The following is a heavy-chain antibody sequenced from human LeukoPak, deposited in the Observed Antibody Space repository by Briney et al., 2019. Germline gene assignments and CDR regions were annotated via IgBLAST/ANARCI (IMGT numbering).Heavy chain of an antibody. J-gene: IGHJ4*02. V-gene: IGHV1-2*02. D-gene: IGHD6-19*01. CDR2: INPNSGGT. CDR3: ARVHVRTYSSGWPVGY. Sequence: VASVKVSCKASGYTFTGYYMHWVRQAPGQGLEWMGWINPNSGGTNYAQKFQGRVTMTRDTSISTAYMELSRLRSDDTAVYYCARVHVRTYSSGWPVGYWGQGTLVTVSS. CDR1: GYTFTGYY.